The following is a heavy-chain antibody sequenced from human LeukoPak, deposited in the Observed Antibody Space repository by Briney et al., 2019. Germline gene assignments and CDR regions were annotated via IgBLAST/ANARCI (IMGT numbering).Heavy chain of an antibody. V-gene: IGHV4-30-2*01. Sequence: PSQTLSLTCAVSGDSISSGGYSWSWIRQPPGKGLEWIGYIYHSGSTYYNPSLKSRVTISVDRSKNQFSLKLSSVTAADTAVYYCASYSSSWYDDYWGQGTLVTVSS. D-gene: IGHD6-13*01. CDR2: IYHSGST. CDR3: ASYSSSWYDDY. CDR1: GDSISSGGYS. J-gene: IGHJ4*02.